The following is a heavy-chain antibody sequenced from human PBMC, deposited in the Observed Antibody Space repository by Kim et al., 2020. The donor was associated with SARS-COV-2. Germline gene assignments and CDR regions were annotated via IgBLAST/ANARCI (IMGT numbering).Heavy chain of an antibody. Sequence: GGSLRLSCAASGFAFDDYTMHWVRQAPGKGLEWVSLIYWDSDRSYYADSVKGRFTISRDNSRNSLYLQMNSLRTEDTALYYCAKGGVRDSSGFLGYWGQGTLVTVSS. CDR3: AKGGVRDSSGFLGY. CDR2: IYWDSDRS. D-gene: IGHD3-22*01. J-gene: IGHJ4*02. V-gene: IGHV3-43*01. CDR1: GFAFDDYT.